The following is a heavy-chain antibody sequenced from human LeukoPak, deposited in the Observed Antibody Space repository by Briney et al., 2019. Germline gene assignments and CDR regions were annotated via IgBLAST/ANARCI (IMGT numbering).Heavy chain of an antibody. CDR1: GGSFSGYY. D-gene: IGHD2-2*01. CDR2: INHSGST. J-gene: IGHJ6*02. Sequence: SETLSLTCAVYGGSFSGYYWSWIRQPPGKGLEWIGEINHSGSTNYNPSLKSRVTISVDTSKNQFSLKLSSVTAADTAVYYCALGVPAAMPAERHYYYDMDVWGQGTTVTVSS. V-gene: IGHV4-34*01. CDR3: ALGVPAAMPAERHYYYDMDV.